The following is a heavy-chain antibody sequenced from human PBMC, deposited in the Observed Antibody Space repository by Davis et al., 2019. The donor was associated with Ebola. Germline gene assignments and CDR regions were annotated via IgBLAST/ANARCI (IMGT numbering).Heavy chain of an antibody. CDR3: ARGPSIAAR. Sequence: PGGSLTLSCAGSAFTFSSYWMHWVRQAPGKGLVWVSRINSDGIITTYADSVKGRFTISRDNAKNTVYLQMNSLRAEDTAVYYCARGPSIAARWGQGTLVTVSS. CDR2: INSDGIIT. CDR1: AFTFSSYW. V-gene: IGHV3-74*01. J-gene: IGHJ4*02. D-gene: IGHD6-6*01.